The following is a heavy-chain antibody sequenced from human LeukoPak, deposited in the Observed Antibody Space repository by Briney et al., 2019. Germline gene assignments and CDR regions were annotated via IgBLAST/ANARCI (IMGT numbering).Heavy chain of an antibody. CDR1: GYTFTDYY. CDR2: VDPEDGET. J-gene: IGHJ5*02. CDR3: ATMTTFDP. D-gene: IGHD4-11*01. Sequence: ATVKISCKAFGYTFTDYYIHWVKEAPGKGLEWMGRVDPEDGETTYAEKFQGRVTITADTSTDTAYMELNNLRSEDTAVYYCATMTTFDPWGQGTLVTVSP. V-gene: IGHV1-69-2*01.